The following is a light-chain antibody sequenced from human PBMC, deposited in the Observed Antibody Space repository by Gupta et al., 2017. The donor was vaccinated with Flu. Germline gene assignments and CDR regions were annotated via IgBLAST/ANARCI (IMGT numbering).Light chain of an antibody. J-gene: IGKJ1*01. V-gene: IGKV1-39*01. CDR1: QSISSY. CDR2: AAS. CDR3: QQSYSTPRT. Sequence: DIQMTQSPSSLSASVGDRVTITCRASQSISSYVNWYQQKPGKAPKLLIYAASSLQSGVPSMFSGSGSGTDFTLTISSLHPEDFATYYCQQSYSTPRTFGQGTKVEIK.